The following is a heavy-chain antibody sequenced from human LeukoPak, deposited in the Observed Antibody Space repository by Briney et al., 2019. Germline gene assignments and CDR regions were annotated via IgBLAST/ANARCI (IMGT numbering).Heavy chain of an antibody. Sequence: GGSLRLSCAASGFTFSGSAMHWVRQASGKGLEWVGRIRSKANSCATAYAASVKGRFTISRDDSKNTAYLQMNSLKTEDTAVYYCTRHGLEQQLAPWRPATAGDPFDYWGQGTLVTVSS. CDR3: TRHGLEQQLAPWRPATAGDPFDY. V-gene: IGHV3-73*01. D-gene: IGHD6-13*01. CDR2: IRSKANSCAT. J-gene: IGHJ4*02. CDR1: GFTFSGSA.